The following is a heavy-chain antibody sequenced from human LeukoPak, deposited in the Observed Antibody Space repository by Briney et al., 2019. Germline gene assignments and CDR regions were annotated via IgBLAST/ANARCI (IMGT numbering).Heavy chain of an antibody. CDR3: ARDSDSSYFDY. J-gene: IGHJ4*02. CDR1: GGSINNYY. CDR2: IYYSGST. D-gene: IGHD3-22*01. V-gene: IGHV4-59*06. Sequence: PSETLSLTCSVSGGSINNYYWAWIRQHPGKGLEWIGYIYYSGSTYYNPSLKSRVTISVDTSKNQFSLKLSSVTAADTAVYYCARDSDSSYFDYWGQGTLVTVSS.